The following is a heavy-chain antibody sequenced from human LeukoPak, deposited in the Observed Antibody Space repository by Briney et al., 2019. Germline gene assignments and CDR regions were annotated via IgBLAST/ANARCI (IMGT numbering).Heavy chain of an antibody. D-gene: IGHD5-18*01. CDR1: GYTFTGYY. CDR3: ARGPFRNVDIAMVASRFDP. CDR2: INPNSGDV. V-gene: IGHV1-2*02. Sequence: ASMKVSCKASGYTFTGYYMHWVRQAPGQGLLWMGWINPNSGDVNYAQKFQDRVTMTRDTSITTAYMELSRLTSDDTAVYYCARGPFRNVDIAMVASRFDPWGQGTLVTVSS. J-gene: IGHJ5*02.